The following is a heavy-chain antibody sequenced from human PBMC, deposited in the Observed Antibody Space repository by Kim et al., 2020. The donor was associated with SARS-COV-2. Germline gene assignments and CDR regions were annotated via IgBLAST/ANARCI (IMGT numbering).Heavy chain of an antibody. J-gene: IGHJ4*02. CDR3: ARLDSSSWYPTY. CDR1: GYSFTSYW. Sequence: GESLKISCKGSGYSFTSYWIRWVRQMPGKGLEWMGRIDPSDSYTNYSPSFQGHVTISADKSISTAYLQWSSLKASDTAMYYCARLDSSSWYPTYWGQGTLVTVSS. V-gene: IGHV5-10-1*01. D-gene: IGHD6-13*01. CDR2: IDPSDSYT.